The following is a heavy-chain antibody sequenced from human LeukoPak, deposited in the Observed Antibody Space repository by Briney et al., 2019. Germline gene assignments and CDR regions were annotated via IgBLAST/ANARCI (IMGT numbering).Heavy chain of an antibody. D-gene: IGHD2-2*01. J-gene: IGHJ6*03. CDR1: GGSISSGSYY. CDR3: ARENNNIVVVPAAIHYYYYMDV. Sequence: PSQTLSLTCTVSGGSISSGSYYWSWFRQPAGKGLEWIGRIYTSGSTNYNPSLKSRVTISVDTSKNQFSLKLSSVTAADTAVYYCARENNNIVVVPAAIHYYYYMDVWGKGTTVTISS. CDR2: IYTSGST. V-gene: IGHV4-61*02.